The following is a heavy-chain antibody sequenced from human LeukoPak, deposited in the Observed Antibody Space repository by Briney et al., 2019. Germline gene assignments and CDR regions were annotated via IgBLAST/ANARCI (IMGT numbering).Heavy chain of an antibody. D-gene: IGHD3-10*01. J-gene: IGHJ4*02. V-gene: IGHV4-39*01. Sequence: SETLSLTCTVSGGSISSSGYYWGWLRQPPGKGLEWIGSFLYSGSTYYRPSLKSRVTISVDTSKNQLSLRMSSVTAADTAVYYCARRAMVRGVITSHFDYWGQGTLVTVSS. CDR1: GGSISSSGYY. CDR3: ARRAMVRGVITSHFDY. CDR2: FLYSGST.